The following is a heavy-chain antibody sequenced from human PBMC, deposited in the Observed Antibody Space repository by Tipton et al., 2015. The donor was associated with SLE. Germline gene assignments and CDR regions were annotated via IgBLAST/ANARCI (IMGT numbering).Heavy chain of an antibody. CDR2: INHSGST. V-gene: IGHV4-34*01. CDR1: GGSFSGYY. Sequence: TLSLTCAVYGGSFSGYYCSWIRQPPGKGLEWIGEINHSGSTNYNPSLKSRVTISVDTSKNQFSLKLSSVTAADTAVYYCARDRDGDARDVFDIWGQGTLVTVSS. J-gene: IGHJ3*02. CDR3: ARDRDGDARDVFDI. D-gene: IGHD3-10*01.